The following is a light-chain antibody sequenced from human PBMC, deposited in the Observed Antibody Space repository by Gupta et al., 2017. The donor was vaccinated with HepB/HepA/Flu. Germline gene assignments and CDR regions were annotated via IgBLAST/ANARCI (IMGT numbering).Light chain of an antibody. CDR1: SHINVGSYR. J-gene: IGLJ2*01. V-gene: IGLV5-45*02. CDR3: MIWHNSAVV. CDR2: YKSDSDK. Sequence: QSVLTQPSSPSASPRTSASPTCTLCSHINVGSYRIYWYQQKSGSPPRYLLRYKSDSDKQQGSGVPSRFSGSKDASANAGILLISGLQSEDEADYYCMIWHNSAVVFGGGTKLTVL.